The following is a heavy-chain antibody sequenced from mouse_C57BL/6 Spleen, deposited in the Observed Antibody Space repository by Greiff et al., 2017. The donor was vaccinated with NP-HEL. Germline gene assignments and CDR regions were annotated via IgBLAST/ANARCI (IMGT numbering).Heavy chain of an antibody. V-gene: IGHV1-4*01. D-gene: IGHD3-2*02. CDR3: ARSGIHFDY. Sequence: QVQLKESGAELARPGASVKMSCKASGYTFTSYTMHWVKQRPGQGLEWIGYINPSSGYTKYNQKFKDKATLTADKSSSTAYMQLSSLTSEDSAVYYCARSGIHFDYWGQGTTLTVSS. CDR2: INPSSGYT. J-gene: IGHJ2*01. CDR1: GYTFTSYT.